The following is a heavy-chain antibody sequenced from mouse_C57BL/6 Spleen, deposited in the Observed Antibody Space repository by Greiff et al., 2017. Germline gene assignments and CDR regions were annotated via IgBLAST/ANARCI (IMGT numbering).Heavy chain of an antibody. D-gene: IGHD4-1*01. J-gene: IGHJ1*03. Sequence: DVKLVESGGGLVQPKGSLKLSCAASGFTFNTYAMHWVRQAPGTGLEWVARIRSKSSNYATYYADSVKDRFTISRDDSQSMLYLQMNNLKTEDTAMYYCVRDPGTGTGWYFDVWGTGTTVTVSS. V-gene: IGHV10-3*01. CDR1: GFTFNTYA. CDR3: VRDPGTGTGWYFDV. CDR2: IRSKSSNYAT.